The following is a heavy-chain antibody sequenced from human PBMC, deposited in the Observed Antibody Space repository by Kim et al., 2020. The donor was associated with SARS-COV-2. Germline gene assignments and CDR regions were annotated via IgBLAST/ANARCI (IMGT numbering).Heavy chain of an antibody. Sequence: GGSLRLSCATSGFSFRDYGMNWVRQAPGKGLEWVSGINWNGDSIGYADSVKGRFTISRDNANKSLYLHMNGLRAEDTAMYYCARGGYDFTYYFYYMDVWG. CDR1: GFSFRDYG. CDR2: INWNGDSI. CDR3: ARGGYDFTYYFYYMDV. V-gene: IGHV3-20*04. J-gene: IGHJ6*03. D-gene: IGHD5-12*01.